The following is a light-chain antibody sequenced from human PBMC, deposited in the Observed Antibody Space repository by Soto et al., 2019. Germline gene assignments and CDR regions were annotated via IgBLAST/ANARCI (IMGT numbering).Light chain of an antibody. V-gene: IGLV2-14*01. CDR2: EVT. J-gene: IGLJ2*01. CDR1: SSDVGGHNY. CDR3: SSYTSSTTLDVV. Sequence: QSALTQPASVSGSPGQSITISCTGTSSDVGGHNYVSWYQQHPGTAPKLMIYEVTNRPSGVSNRFSGSKSGNTASLTISGLQAEDEVDYYCSSYTSSTTLDVVFGGGTQLTVL.